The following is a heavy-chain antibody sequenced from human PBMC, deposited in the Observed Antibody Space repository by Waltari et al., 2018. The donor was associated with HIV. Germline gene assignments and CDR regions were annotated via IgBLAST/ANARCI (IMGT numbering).Heavy chain of an antibody. V-gene: IGHV3-48*03. D-gene: IGHD6-6*01. CDR2: ISDRGQTL. CDR1: GLPFRAVG. Sequence: EEQLVGLGGGLVRPGGSLRQPCLASGLPFRAVGWDWVPLAPGKGLEWLSYISDRGQTLYYTASTKGRFTVSRNNAKRSLYLDMSGLTAADTAVYYCVRGGAAFVTGGMQVVQPGPWGQGTLVTVS. CDR3: VRGGAAFVTGGMQVVQPGP. J-gene: IGHJ5*02.